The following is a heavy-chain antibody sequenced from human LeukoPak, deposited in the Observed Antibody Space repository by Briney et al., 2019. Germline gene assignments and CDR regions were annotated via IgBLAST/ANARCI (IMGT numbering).Heavy chain of an antibody. Sequence: ASVKVSCKASGYTFTGYYMHWVRQAPGQGLEWMGWINPNSGGTNYAQKFQGWVTMTRDTSISTAYMELSRLRSDDTAVYYCARGGIVVVPAAIWERGYDAFDIWGQGTMVTVSS. J-gene: IGHJ3*02. V-gene: IGHV1-2*04. CDR1: GYTFTGYY. D-gene: IGHD2-2*01. CDR3: ARGGIVVVPAAIWERGYDAFDI. CDR2: INPNSGGT.